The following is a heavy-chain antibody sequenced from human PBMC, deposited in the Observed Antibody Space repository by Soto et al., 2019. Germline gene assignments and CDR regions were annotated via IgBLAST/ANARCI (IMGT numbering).Heavy chain of an antibody. D-gene: IGHD3-22*01. V-gene: IGHV3-11*01. Sequence: NPGGSLRLSCAASGFTFSDYYMSWIRQAPGKGLEWVSYISSSGDIIYYADSMKGRFTISRDNAKNSLYLQMNSLTAEDTAVYYCARDLGYYDSSGYFDYWGQGTLVPASS. CDR2: ISSSGDII. J-gene: IGHJ4*02. CDR3: ARDLGYYDSSGYFDY. CDR1: GFTFSDYY.